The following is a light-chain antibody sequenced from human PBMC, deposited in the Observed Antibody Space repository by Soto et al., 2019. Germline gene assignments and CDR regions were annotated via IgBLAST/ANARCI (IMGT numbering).Light chain of an antibody. J-gene: IGKJ4*01. V-gene: IGKV1-33*01. CDR1: QDINIY. CDR3: QQYGNLPLT. Sequence: DIQMTQSPSSLSAFVGDRVTITCQASQDINIYLNWYQQKPGKAPKLLIYDASNLATGVPSKFSGSGSETEFTFSISSLQPEDVAIYYCQQYGNLPLTFGGGTTVEIK. CDR2: DAS.